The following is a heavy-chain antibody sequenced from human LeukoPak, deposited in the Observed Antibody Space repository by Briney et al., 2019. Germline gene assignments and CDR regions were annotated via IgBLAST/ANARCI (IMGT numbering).Heavy chain of an antibody. D-gene: IGHD3-22*01. CDR2: ISTYNGNT. J-gene: IGHJ3*02. V-gene: IGHV1-18*04. CDR3: ARADRSYYDSSGYYPYAFDI. CDR1: GYTFTGYY. Sequence: GASVKVSCKASGYTFTGYYMHWVRQAPGQGLEWLGWISTYNGNTNYAQNLQGRVTMTTDTSTSTAYMELRSLRSDDTAMYYCARADRSYYDSSGYYPYAFDIWGQGTMVTVSS.